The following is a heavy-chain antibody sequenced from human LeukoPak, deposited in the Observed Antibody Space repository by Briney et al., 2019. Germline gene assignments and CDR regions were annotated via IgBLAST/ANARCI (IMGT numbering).Heavy chain of an antibody. D-gene: IGHD6-13*01. CDR2: MNPNSGNT. Sequence: ASVKVSCKASGYTFTSYDINWVRQATGQGLEWMGWMNPNSGNTGYAQKFQGRVTMTRNTSISTAYMELSSLRSEDTAVYYCASVAAADHNAFDIWGQGTMVTVSS. CDR3: ASVAAADHNAFDI. V-gene: IGHV1-8*01. CDR1: GYTFTSYD. J-gene: IGHJ3*02.